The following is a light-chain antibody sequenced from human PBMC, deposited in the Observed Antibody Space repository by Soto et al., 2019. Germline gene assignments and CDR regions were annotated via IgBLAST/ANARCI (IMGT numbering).Light chain of an antibody. CDR1: SSDVGSYNL. J-gene: IGLJ2*01. Sequence: QSALTQPASVSGSPGQSITISCTGTSSDVGSYNLVSWYQQHPGKAPKLIIYEVSERPSGVSHRFSGSKSGNTASLTISGLQAEDEADYYCCSYATPRLFGGGTKLTVL. CDR2: EVS. V-gene: IGLV2-23*02. CDR3: CSYATPRL.